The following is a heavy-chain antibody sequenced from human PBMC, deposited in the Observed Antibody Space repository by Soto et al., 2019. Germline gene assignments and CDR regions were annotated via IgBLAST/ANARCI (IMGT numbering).Heavy chain of an antibody. J-gene: IGHJ4*02. CDR3: AKDKYYHDTSGYYVFDY. V-gene: IGHV3-30*18. CDR2: ISYDGSKK. CDR1: GFTFSSYG. D-gene: IGHD3-22*01. Sequence: GGSLRLSCAASGFTFSSYGIHWVRQAPCKGLEWVAVISYDGSKKNYLDSVKGRFTISRDNSKNTMYLEMNSLRAEDTAIYYCAKDKYYHDTSGYYVFDYWGQGTLVTVSS.